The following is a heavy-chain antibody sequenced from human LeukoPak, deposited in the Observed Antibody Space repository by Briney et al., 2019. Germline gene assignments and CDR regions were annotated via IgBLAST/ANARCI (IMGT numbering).Heavy chain of an antibody. CDR3: GMSGDRVPLQDDVFDV. Sequence: GQPLKISCKVSGSRFTSYCIGWVRPMPGTGLEWMGIIYPGDSGPTYSPSFQGQVTISVDKSINTAYLQWSSLQASDTAMYYCGMSGDRVPLQDDVFDVWGQGTMVTVST. CDR1: GSRFTSYC. J-gene: IGHJ3*01. CDR2: IYPGDSGP. V-gene: IGHV5-51*01. D-gene: IGHD1-26*01.